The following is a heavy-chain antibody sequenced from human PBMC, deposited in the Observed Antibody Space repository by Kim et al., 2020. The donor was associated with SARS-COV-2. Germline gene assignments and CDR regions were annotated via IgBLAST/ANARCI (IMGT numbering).Heavy chain of an antibody. CDR1: GFTFSSYA. CDR2: IIGSGDRT. V-gene: IGHV3-23*01. CDR3: AKVRARDADYYYGMDT. Sequence: GGSLRLSCAASGFTFSSYAMSWVRQAPGKGLEWVSTIIGSGDRTYYANSVKGRFTISRDNSKNTLYLQMNSLRAEDTAIYYCAKVRARDADYYYGMDTWG. J-gene: IGHJ6*01.